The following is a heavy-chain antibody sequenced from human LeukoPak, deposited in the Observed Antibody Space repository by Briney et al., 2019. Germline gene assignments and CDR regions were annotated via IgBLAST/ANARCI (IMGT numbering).Heavy chain of an antibody. Sequence: SETLSLTCTVSGGSISSGSYYWSWIRQPAGKGLEWIGRIHTSGSTNYNPSLKSRVTMSVDTSKNQFSLKLSSVTAAYTAVYYCARDESLGDYGTNWFDPWGQGTLVTVSS. CDR2: IHTSGST. D-gene: IGHD4-17*01. V-gene: IGHV4-61*02. J-gene: IGHJ5*02. CDR3: ARDESLGDYGTNWFDP. CDR1: GGSISSGSYY.